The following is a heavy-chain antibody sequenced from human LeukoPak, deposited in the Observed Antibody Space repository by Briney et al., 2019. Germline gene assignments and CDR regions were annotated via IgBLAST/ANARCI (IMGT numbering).Heavy chain of an antibody. J-gene: IGHJ6*03. V-gene: IGHV3-20*04. Sequence: GGSLRLSCAASGFTIEDFGMSWVRHAPGKGLEWVSGVTWNGGSKGYADSVEGRFTISRDNAKKSLYLQMNSLRAEDTALYYCAMKFSRDYYYMDFWGKGTTVTVSS. CDR1: GFTIEDFG. CDR2: VTWNGGSK. CDR3: AMKFSRDYYYMDF.